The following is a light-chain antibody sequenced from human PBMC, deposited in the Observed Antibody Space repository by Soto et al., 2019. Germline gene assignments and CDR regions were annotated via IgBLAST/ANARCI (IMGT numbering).Light chain of an antibody. CDR3: QQYSNLWT. CDR2: GAS. CDR1: QSVRNNY. Sequence: EIVLTQSPGTLPLSPRERATLSCRTSQSVRNNYLAWYQQKPCQASRLLIYGASSRATGIPDRFSGSGSGTDFSLSTSRLEPEDFAVYYCQQYSNLWTFGQGTKVDIK. J-gene: IGKJ1*01. V-gene: IGKV3-20*01.